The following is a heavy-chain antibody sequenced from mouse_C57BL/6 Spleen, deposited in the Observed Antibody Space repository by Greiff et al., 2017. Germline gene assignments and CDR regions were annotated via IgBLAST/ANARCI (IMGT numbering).Heavy chain of an antibody. D-gene: IGHD2-3*01. Sequence: VQLQESGAELARPGASVKLSCKASGYTFTSYGISWVKQRTGPGLEWIGEISPKSGNTYYNEKFKGKATLTADKSSSTAYMELRSLTSEDSAVYFCARYDGYYYFDYWGQGTTLTVSS. J-gene: IGHJ2*01. V-gene: IGHV1-81*01. CDR1: GYTFTSYG. CDR2: ISPKSGNT. CDR3: ARYDGYYYFDY.